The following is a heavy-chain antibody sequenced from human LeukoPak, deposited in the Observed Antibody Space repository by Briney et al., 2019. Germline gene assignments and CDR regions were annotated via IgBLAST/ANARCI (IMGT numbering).Heavy chain of an antibody. CDR2: MSHSGSA. CDR3: ARRSLREAYNRFDP. CDR1: GGSVTTSSYY. Sequence: PSETLSLTCTVSGGSVTTSSYYWGRIRQPPGKGLEWIGSMSHSGSAFYNPSLKSRVSISVDTSKNQFSLRVTSVTAADTALYYCARRSLREAYNRFDPWGQGTLVTVSS. J-gene: IGHJ5*02. D-gene: IGHD3-10*01. V-gene: IGHV4-39*01.